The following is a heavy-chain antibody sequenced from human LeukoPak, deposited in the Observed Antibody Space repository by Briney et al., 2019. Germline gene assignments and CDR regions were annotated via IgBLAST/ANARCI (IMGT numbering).Heavy chain of an antibody. CDR1: GFTFSFYG. J-gene: IGHJ6*02. V-gene: IGHV3-33*01. D-gene: IGHD3-9*01. CDR2: IWYDGSNK. Sequence: GGSLRLSCAASGFTFSFYGMHWVRRAPGKGLEWVAVIWYDGSNKYYADSVKGRFTISRDNSRNTLYLQMNSLRAEDTAVYYCARDGSDYDILTGYLPTNGMDVWGQGTTVTVSS. CDR3: ARDGSDYDILTGYLPTNGMDV.